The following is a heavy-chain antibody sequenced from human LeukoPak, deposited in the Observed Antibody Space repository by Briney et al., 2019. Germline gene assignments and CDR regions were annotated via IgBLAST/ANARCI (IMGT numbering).Heavy chain of an antibody. Sequence: GGSLRLSCAASGFTFSSYGMHWVRQAPGKGLEWVASIRYDGSNKHYAESVKGRFTISRDNSKNTLYLHMNSLRAEDTAVYYCAKDKDTSSWYFDYWGQGTLVTVSS. J-gene: IGHJ4*02. CDR2: IRYDGSNK. CDR3: AKDKDTSSWYFDY. CDR1: GFTFSSYG. V-gene: IGHV3-30*02. D-gene: IGHD6-13*01.